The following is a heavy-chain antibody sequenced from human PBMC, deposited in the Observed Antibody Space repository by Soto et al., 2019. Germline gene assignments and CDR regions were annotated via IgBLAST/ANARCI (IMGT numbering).Heavy chain of an antibody. V-gene: IGHV4-30-2*01. D-gene: IGHD2-15*01. CDR1: GGSISSGGYS. CDR2: IYHSGST. Sequence: PSETLSLTCAVSGGSISSGGYSWSWIRQPPGKGLEWIGYIYHSGSTYYNPSLKSRVTISVDRSKNQFSLKLSSVTAADTAVYYCARGLGCSGGSCYPYYFDYWGQGTLVPVSS. J-gene: IGHJ4*02. CDR3: ARGLGCSGGSCYPYYFDY.